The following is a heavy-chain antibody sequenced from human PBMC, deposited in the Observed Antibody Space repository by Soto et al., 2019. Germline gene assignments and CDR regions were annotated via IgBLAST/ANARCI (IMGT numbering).Heavy chain of an antibody. D-gene: IGHD2-2*01. Sequence: EVQLVESGGGLVQPGGSLRLSCAASGFSFSDHYMDWVRQAPGKGLEWVGLIRNRPNSYTTEYAASVKGRFTISSDDSKNSLYLQMNSLKTEDTAVYYCTRNKPSSWYFDLWGRGSQVTVSS. V-gene: IGHV3-72*01. CDR3: TRNKPSSWYFDL. J-gene: IGHJ2*01. CDR1: GFSFSDHY. CDR2: IRNRPNSYTT.